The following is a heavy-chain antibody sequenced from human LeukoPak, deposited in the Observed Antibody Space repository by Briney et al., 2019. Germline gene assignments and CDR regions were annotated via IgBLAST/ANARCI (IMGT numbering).Heavy chain of an antibody. CDR1: GSTFSSYA. CDR2: IFPSGGEI. V-gene: IGHV3-23*01. CDR3: ATYRQVLLPFES. Sequence: GGSLRLFCAASGSTFSSYALSWVRQAPGRGLEWVSSIFPSGGEIHYADSVRGRFTISRDNSKSTLSLQMNSLRAEDTAIYYCATYRQVLLPFESWGQGTLVTVSS. J-gene: IGHJ4*02. D-gene: IGHD2-8*02.